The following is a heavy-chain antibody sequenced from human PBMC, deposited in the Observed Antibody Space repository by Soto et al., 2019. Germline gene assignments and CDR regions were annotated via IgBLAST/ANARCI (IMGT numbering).Heavy chain of an antibody. Sequence: ASVKVSCKASGYTFTSYYMHWVRQAPGQGLEWMGIINPSGGSTSYAQKFQGRVTMTRDTSTSTVYMELSSLRSEDTAVYYCARAITAGTTRSIWFDPWGQGTLVTVSS. CDR2: INPSGGST. J-gene: IGHJ5*02. D-gene: IGHD1-1*01. CDR3: ARAITAGTTRSIWFDP. V-gene: IGHV1-46*01. CDR1: GYTFTSYY.